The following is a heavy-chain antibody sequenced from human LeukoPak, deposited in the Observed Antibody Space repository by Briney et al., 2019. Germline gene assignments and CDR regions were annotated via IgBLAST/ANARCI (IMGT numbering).Heavy chain of an antibody. Sequence: SETLSLTCIVSGDSMTSRSYYWDWIRQPPAKGLEWIGGVHYSGTTHYNPSLESRVTISMDTSKKQFSLKLTYVTAADTAVYYCARRGDSSGYYDYWGQGTVVTVSS. J-gene: IGHJ4*02. CDR1: GDSMTSRSYY. D-gene: IGHD3-22*01. CDR3: ARRGDSSGYYDY. V-gene: IGHV4-39*01. CDR2: VHYSGTT.